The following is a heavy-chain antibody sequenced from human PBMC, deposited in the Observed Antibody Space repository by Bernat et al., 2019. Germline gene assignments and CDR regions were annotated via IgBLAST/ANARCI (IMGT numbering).Heavy chain of an antibody. Sequence: EVQLLESGGGLVQPGGSLRLSCAASGFTFSSYAMSWVRQAPGKGLEWVSAISGSGGSTYYADSVKGRFTISRDNSKNTLYLQMNSLRAVDTAVYYCAKGWYGDYIVELSDWGQGTLVTVSS. CDR3: AKGWYGDYIVELSD. V-gene: IGHV3-23*01. CDR2: ISGSGGST. D-gene: IGHD4-17*01. J-gene: IGHJ4*02. CDR1: GFTFSSYA.